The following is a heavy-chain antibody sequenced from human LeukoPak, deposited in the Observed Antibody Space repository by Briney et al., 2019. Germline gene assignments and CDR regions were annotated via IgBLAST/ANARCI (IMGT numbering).Heavy chain of an antibody. V-gene: IGHV4-4*02. Sequence: PSGTLSLTCGVSGGSITQTNYWTWVRQPPGKGLEWIGYIYYSGSTNYNPSLKSRVTISVDTSKNQFSLKLSSVTAADTAVYYCARVRYSYVDYWGRGTLVTVSS. CDR3: ARVRYSYVDY. D-gene: IGHD5-18*01. CDR1: GGSITQTNY. CDR2: IYYSGST. J-gene: IGHJ4*02.